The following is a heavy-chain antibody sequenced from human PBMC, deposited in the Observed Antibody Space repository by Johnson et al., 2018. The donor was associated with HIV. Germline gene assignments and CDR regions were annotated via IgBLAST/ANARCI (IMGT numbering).Heavy chain of an antibody. CDR2: ISYDGSNK. Sequence: QVQLVESGGGVVQPGRSLRLSCAASGFTFSSYAMHWVRQAPGKGLEWVAVISYDGSNKYYADSVKGRFTISRDNSKNSVYVQMNSLRAEDTAVYYCARDQTYSFDIWGQGTMVTVSS. CDR1: GFTFSSYA. V-gene: IGHV3-30-3*01. J-gene: IGHJ3*02. CDR3: ARDQTYSFDI. D-gene: IGHD3-10*01.